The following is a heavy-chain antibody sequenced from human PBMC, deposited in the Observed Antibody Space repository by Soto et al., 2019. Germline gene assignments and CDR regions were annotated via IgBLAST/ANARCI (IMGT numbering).Heavy chain of an antibody. D-gene: IGHD3-22*01. CDR1: GFTFSSYW. Sequence: GGSLRLSCAASGFTFSSYWMSWVRQAPGKGLEWVANIKQDGSEKYYVDSVKGRFTISRDNAKNSLYLQMHSLRADDSAIYFCAVGRHKTSGSNTWFDPWGRGTLVTVSS. J-gene: IGHJ5*02. CDR3: AVGRHKTSGSNTWFDP. V-gene: IGHV3-7*03. CDR2: IKQDGSEK.